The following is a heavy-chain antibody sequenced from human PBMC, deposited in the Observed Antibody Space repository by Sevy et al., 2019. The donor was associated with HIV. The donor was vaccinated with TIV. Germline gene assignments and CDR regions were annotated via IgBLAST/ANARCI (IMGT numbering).Heavy chain of an antibody. Sequence: SQTLSLTCAISGDSVSRSDAAWNWIRQSPSRGLEWLGRTYYRSTFYNDYAPAVQSRLTIYADTSKNQLSLRLNSVTPGDTAASYWARGGRGSDITCYHFDHWGQGSLVIVSS. CDR1: GDSVSRSDAA. V-gene: IGHV6-1*01. CDR2: TYYRSTFYN. J-gene: IGHJ4*02. D-gene: IGHD2-21*02. CDR3: ARGGRGSDITCYHFDH.